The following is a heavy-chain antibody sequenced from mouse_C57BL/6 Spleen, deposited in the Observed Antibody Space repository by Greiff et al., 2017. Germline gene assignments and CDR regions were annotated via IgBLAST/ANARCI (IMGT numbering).Heavy chain of an antibody. Sequence: QVQLQQPGAELVKPGASVKLSCKASGYTFTSYWMHWVKQRPGRGLEWIGRIDPNSGGTKNNEKFKSKATLTVDKPSSTAYMQLSSRTSEDSAVCYCARDNGLTTGAGFAYGGQGALVTVSA. V-gene: IGHV1-72*01. CDR2: IDPNSGGT. J-gene: IGHJ3*01. D-gene: IGHD1-1*01. CDR1: GYTFTSYW. CDR3: ARDNGLTTGAGFAY.